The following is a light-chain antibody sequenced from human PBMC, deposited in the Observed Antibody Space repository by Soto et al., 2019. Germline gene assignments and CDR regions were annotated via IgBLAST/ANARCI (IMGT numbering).Light chain of an antibody. CDR2: GAS. CDR3: QQAGSSPRT. CDR1: QVVSSTY. J-gene: IGKJ1*01. Sequence: EIVLTQSPGTLSLSPGERATLSCRASQVVSSTYLAWYQQKPGQAPRLLIYGASSRATGSPDRFSGSGSGTAFSLTISRLEPEDFAVYYCQQAGSSPRTFGQGTKVDIK. V-gene: IGKV3-20*01.